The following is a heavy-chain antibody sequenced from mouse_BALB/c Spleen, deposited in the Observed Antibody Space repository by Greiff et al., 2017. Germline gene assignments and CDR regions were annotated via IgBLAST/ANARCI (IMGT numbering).Heavy chain of an antibody. J-gene: IGHJ2*01. CDR3: ARWGTTVVAPYYFDY. D-gene: IGHD1-1*01. CDR2: INPSNGRT. V-gene: IGHV1S81*02. CDR1: GYTFTSYW. Sequence: QVQLQQPGAELVKPGASVKLSCKASGYTFTSYWMHWVKQRPGQGLEWIGEINPSNGRTNYNEKFTSKATLTVDKSSSTAYMHLSSLTSDDSAVYSCARWGTTVVAPYYFDYWGQGTTLTVSS.